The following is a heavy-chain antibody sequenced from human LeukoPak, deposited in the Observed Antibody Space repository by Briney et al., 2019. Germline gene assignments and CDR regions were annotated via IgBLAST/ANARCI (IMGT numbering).Heavy chain of an antibody. V-gene: IGHV1-46*01. D-gene: IGHD1-26*01. CDR3: ARDKSVGDTACWFDP. Sequence: ASVKVSCKASGYTFTSYYMHWVRQAPGQGLEWMGIINPSGGSTSYAQKFQGRLSLTRDMSTSTDYMELSSLRSEDTAVYYCARDKSVGDTACWFDPWGQGTLVTVSS. J-gene: IGHJ5*02. CDR1: GYTFTSYY. CDR2: INPSGGST.